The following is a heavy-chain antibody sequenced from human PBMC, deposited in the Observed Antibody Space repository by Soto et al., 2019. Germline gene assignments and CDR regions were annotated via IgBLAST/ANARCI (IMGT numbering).Heavy chain of an antibody. D-gene: IGHD6-19*01. V-gene: IGHV4-4*07. CDR1: GDSVTSFY. Sequence: QVQVQESGPGLVKPSETLSLTCTVSGDSVTSFYWNWIRQPAGQGLEWIGRIYPSGSTIYNPSLENRLSMSVDRSRDQVSLTFSSVTAADTALYYCARDEYSSRRGAFDLWGQGTLVTVSS. CDR3: ARDEYSSRRGAFDL. CDR2: IYPSGST. J-gene: IGHJ3*01.